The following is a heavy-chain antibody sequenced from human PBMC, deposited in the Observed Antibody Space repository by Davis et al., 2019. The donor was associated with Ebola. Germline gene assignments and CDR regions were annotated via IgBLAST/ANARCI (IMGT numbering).Heavy chain of an antibody. V-gene: IGHV3-23*01. CDR3: ARKPSGENWFDS. CDR1: GSSFSNYA. Sequence: GESLKISCAASGSSFSNYAMTWVRQSPGKGLAWVSAIGSSGDNTYYADSVKGRFTISRDNSKNTLYLQMNSLRADDTAIYYCARKPSGENWFDSWGQGTLVTVSS. CDR2: IGSSGDNT. D-gene: IGHD3-10*01. J-gene: IGHJ5*01.